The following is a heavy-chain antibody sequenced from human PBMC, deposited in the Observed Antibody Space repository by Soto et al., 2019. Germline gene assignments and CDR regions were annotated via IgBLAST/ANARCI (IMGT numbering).Heavy chain of an antibody. CDR1: GFTFSSYA. CDR2: ISGSDDST. CDR3: AKRSSSSTFDY. Sequence: EVQLLESGGGLVQPGESLRLSCAASGFTFSSYAMSWVRQAPGKGLEWVPVISGSDDSTYYADSVKGRFTISRDNSKNTLSLQMNSLRAEDTAVYYCAKRSSSSTFDYWGQGTLVTVSS. D-gene: IGHD6-6*01. J-gene: IGHJ4*02. V-gene: IGHV3-23*01.